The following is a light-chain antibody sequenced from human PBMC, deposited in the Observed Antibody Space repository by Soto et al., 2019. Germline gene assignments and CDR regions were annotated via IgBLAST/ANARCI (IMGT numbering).Light chain of an antibody. CDR1: SSSIGSNY. CDR3: AAWDDSLRGWV. Sequence: QSVLTQPPLASGTPGQRVTISCSESSSSIGSNYIYWYQQLPGTAPKLLIYRDSQRPSGVPDRFSGSKSGTSASLAISGLRSEDEADYYCAAWDDSLRGWVFGGGTKLTVL. V-gene: IGLV1-47*01. CDR2: RDS. J-gene: IGLJ3*02.